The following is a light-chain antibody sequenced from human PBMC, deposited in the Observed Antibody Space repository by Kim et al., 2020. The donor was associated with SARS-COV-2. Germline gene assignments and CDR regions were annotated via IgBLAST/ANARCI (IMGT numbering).Light chain of an antibody. Sequence: ASVGDRVTITCRASKSINSHLTWYQQKAGKAPRLLIYATSSVQTGVPSRFSGSGSGTDFSLTISNLQPEDFATYHCQQSDTIPWTFGQGTKVEIK. CDR2: ATS. CDR3: QQSDTIPWT. CDR1: KSINSH. J-gene: IGKJ1*01. V-gene: IGKV1-39*01.